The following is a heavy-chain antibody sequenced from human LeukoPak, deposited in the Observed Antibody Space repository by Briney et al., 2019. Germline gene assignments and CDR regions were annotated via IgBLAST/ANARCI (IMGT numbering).Heavy chain of an antibody. V-gene: IGHV3-74*01. Sequence: GGSLRLSCAASGFTFSNYWMSWVRQAPGKGLVWVSRINSDGSSRHYADSVKGRFTISRDNAKNTLHLQMTSLRAEDTAVYYCARGGPDSSDYSSLFDYWGRGVLVTVSS. J-gene: IGHJ4*02. D-gene: IGHD3-22*01. CDR1: GFTFSNYW. CDR2: INSDGSSR. CDR3: ARGGPDSSDYSSLFDY.